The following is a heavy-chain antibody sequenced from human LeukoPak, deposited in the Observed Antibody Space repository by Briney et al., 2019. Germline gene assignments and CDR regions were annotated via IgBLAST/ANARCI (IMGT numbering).Heavy chain of an antibody. J-gene: IGHJ3*02. CDR3: ARDHGDAFDI. CDR1: GFTFSSYA. CDR2: ISYDGSNK. Sequence: GGSLRLSCAASGFTFSSYAMHWVRQAPGKGLEWVAVISYDGSNKYYADSVKGRFTISRDNSKNTLYLQMNSLRAEDTAVYYCARDHGDAFDIWGQGTMVTVSS. V-gene: IGHV3-30-3*01.